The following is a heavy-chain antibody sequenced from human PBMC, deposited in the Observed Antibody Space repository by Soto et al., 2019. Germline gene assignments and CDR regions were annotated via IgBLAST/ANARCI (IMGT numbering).Heavy chain of an antibody. CDR3: ARDQTGITQAGGGCIDS. CDR1: GFTFSTHA. V-gene: IGHV3-30-3*01. D-gene: IGHD6-13*01. J-gene: IGHJ4*02. Sequence: QVQLVASGGGVVQPGRSLRLSCAASGFTFSTHAMHWVRQAPGKGLECVAIVSFDGSNNYYSDSVKGRITISRDNSKNPLYLQMRGLTPEDTAFYHCARDQTGITQAGGGCIDSWGQGTLVTVSS. CDR2: VSFDGSNN.